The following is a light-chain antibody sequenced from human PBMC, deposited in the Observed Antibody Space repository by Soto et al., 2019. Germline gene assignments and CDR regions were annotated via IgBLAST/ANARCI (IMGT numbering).Light chain of an antibody. CDR1: GSNIGAPYD. J-gene: IGLJ1*01. CDR3: QSYDSSLSGYV. CDR2: GST. V-gene: IGLV1-40*01. Sequence: QSVVTQPPSLSGAPGQRVTISCTGSGSNIGAPYDVHWYQHLPGTAPKLLIYGSTNRPSGVPGRFSGSKSGTSASLAITGLQSEAEADYYCQSYDSSLSGYVFGAGTKLTVL.